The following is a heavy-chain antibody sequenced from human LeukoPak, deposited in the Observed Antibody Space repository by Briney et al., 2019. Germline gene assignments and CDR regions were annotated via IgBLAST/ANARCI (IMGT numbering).Heavy chain of an antibody. Sequence: SETLSLTCTVSAGSISGYNWTWIRQPPGKGLEWIGNIYYTGNTDYNRSLKSRVTISIDTSKNQFSLKLSSVTAADTALYYCARERVIATTYDAFDIWGQGTMVTVSS. CDR3: ARERVIATTYDAFDI. CDR2: IYYTGNT. J-gene: IGHJ3*02. CDR1: AGSISGYN. V-gene: IGHV4-59*01. D-gene: IGHD2-15*01.